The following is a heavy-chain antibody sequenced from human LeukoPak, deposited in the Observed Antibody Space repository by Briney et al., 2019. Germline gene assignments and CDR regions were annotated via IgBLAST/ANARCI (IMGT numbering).Heavy chain of an antibody. Sequence: SQTLSLTCAVSGGSFSSGGYSWAWIRQPSGKGLEWIGYMYHTGNTYYNPSLKSRVTISVDTSKNQFSLKLSSVTAADTAVYYCARAEAYSGYGSFDYWGQGTLVTVSS. J-gene: IGHJ4*02. V-gene: IGHV4-30-2*01. CDR1: GGSFSSGGYS. CDR3: ARAEAYSGYGSFDY. CDR2: MYHTGNT. D-gene: IGHD5-12*01.